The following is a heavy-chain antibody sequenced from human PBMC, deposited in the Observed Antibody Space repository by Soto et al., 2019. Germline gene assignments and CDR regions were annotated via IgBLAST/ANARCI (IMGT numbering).Heavy chain of an antibody. CDR3: ATPGAFGGPSYGMDV. Sequence: QMPLVQSGAEVKKTGSSVKVSCEASGYTFTYRYLHWVRQAPGQALEWMGWITGLNGDTNFAQKFQGRVPRTRDRSMTTAYMELSSLTSDDTVIYYCATPGAFGGPSYGMDVWGQGTSVTVSS. CDR1: GYTFTYRY. J-gene: IGHJ6*02. CDR2: ITGLNGDT. V-gene: IGHV1-45*02. D-gene: IGHD2-15*01.